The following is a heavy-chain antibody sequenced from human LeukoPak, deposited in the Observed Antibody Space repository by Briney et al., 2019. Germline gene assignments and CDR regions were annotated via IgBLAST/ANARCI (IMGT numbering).Heavy chain of an antibody. CDR3: ASDPTTVTSVFDS. J-gene: IGHJ4*02. V-gene: IGHV4-4*07. CDR1: GVSISAYY. D-gene: IGHD4-17*01. CDR2: IYPGESIYATENS. Sequence: SETLSLTCTVSGVSISAYYWSWIRQSAGNGLEWIGRIYPGESIYATENSYYNPSLKSRISLSGDTSKNQLSLKLNSVTAADTAIYYCASDPTTVTSVFDSWGQGILVTVSS.